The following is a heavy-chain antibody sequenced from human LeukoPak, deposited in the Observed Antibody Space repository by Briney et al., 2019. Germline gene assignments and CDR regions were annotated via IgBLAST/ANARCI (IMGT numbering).Heavy chain of an antibody. D-gene: IGHD3-16*02. J-gene: IGHJ4*02. CDR2: ISWNSGSI. V-gene: IGHV3-9*01. CDR1: GFTFDDYA. Sequence: GGSLRLSCAASGFTFDDYAMHWVRQAPGKGLEWVSGISWNSGSIGYADSVKGRFTISRDNAKNSLYLQMNSLRAEDTALYYCAKDMTPGLRLGELSLLFDYWGQGTLVTVSS. CDR3: AKDMTPGLRLGELSLLFDY.